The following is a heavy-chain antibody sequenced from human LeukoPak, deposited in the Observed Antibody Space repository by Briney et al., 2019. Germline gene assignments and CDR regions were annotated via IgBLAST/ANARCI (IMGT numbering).Heavy chain of an antibody. Sequence: GGSPRLSCAASGFAFSRLDMHWVRQAPGKGLEWVAFIRYDGSDKYYADSVKGRFTISRDNSNNTLYLQMNGLRAEDTALYYCAKGVTTAAVDLWGQGTLVTVSS. CDR2: IRYDGSDK. V-gene: IGHV3-30*02. CDR1: GFAFSRLD. D-gene: IGHD4-17*01. J-gene: IGHJ5*02. CDR3: AKGVTTAAVDL.